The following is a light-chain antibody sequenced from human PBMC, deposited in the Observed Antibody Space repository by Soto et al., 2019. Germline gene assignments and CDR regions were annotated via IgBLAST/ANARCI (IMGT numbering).Light chain of an antibody. J-gene: IGLJ1*01. Sequence: QSALTQPASVSGSPGQSITISCTGTSSDVGRYNLVSWYQHHPGKAPKLMIYEGTKRPSGVSNRFSGSKSGNTASLTISGLQAEDEADYNCCSYAGSSTDVFGTGTKLTVL. CDR2: EGT. V-gene: IGLV2-23*01. CDR1: SSDVGRYNL. CDR3: CSYAGSSTDV.